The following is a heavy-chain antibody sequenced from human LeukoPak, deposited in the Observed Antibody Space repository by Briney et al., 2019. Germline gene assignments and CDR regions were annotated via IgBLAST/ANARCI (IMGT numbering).Heavy chain of an antibody. Sequence: PGRSLRLSCAASGFTFSSYAMHWVRQAPGKGLEWVAVISYDGSNKYYAGSVKGRFTISRDNSKNTLYLQMNSLRAENTAVYYCARAYYDSSGYSDYWGQGTLVTVSS. V-gene: IGHV3-30-3*01. CDR1: GFTFSSYA. CDR3: ARAYYDSSGYSDY. D-gene: IGHD3-22*01. J-gene: IGHJ4*02. CDR2: ISYDGSNK.